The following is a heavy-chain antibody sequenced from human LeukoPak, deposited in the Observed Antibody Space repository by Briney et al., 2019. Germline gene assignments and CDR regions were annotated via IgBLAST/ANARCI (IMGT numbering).Heavy chain of an antibody. Sequence: GGSLRLSCAASGFTFSSYGMSWVRQAPGKGLEWVSSISSGSTWIYYADSLKGRFTISRDNAKNSLYLQMNSLRVEDTAVYYCARDAGGRTQREGWFDPWGQGTLVTVSS. J-gene: IGHJ5*02. V-gene: IGHV3-21*01. CDR2: ISSGSTWI. D-gene: IGHD1-26*01. CDR1: GFTFSSYG. CDR3: ARDAGGRTQREGWFDP.